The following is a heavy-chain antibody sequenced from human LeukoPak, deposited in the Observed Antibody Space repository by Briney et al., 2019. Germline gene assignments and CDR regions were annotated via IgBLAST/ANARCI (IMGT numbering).Heavy chain of an antibody. V-gene: IGHV3-20*04. J-gene: IGHJ4*02. Sequence: SGGSLRLSCAASGFTFDDYGMSWVRQAPGKRLEWVSGLDWNGDSTGYADSVKGRFTISRDNARNSLFLQMNSLRAEDTAIYYCARVPLSRCSSGDCFPTFDNWGQGTLVTVSS. D-gene: IGHD2-21*02. CDR3: ARVPLSRCSSGDCFPTFDN. CDR2: LDWNGDST. CDR1: GFTFDDYG.